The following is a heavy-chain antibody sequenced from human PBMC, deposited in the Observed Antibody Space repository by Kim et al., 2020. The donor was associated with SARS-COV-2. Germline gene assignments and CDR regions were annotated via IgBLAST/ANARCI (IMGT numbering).Heavy chain of an antibody. J-gene: IGHJ6*02. CDR1: GFTFSNAW. D-gene: IGHD2-15*01. CDR2: IKSKTDGGTT. Sequence: GGSLRLSCAASGFTFSNAWMSWVRQAPGKGLEWVGRIKSKTDGGTTDYAAPVKGRFTISRDDSKNTLYLQMNSLKTEDTAVYYCTTDLAVVAATNYYYGMDVWGQGTTVTVSS. CDR3: TTDLAVVAATNYYYGMDV. V-gene: IGHV3-15*01.